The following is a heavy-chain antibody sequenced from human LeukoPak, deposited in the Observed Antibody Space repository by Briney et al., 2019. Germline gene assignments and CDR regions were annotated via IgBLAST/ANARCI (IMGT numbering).Heavy chain of an antibody. CDR2: GHYSGST. V-gene: IGHV4-59*01. Sequence: SETLSLTCTVSGGSMSTYYWSWIRQPPGKGLEWIGYGHYSGSTNYNPSLNSRVTISVDTSKNQLSLQLRSVTAADTAVYYCAREDYDSSGSFDYWGQGTLVTVSS. J-gene: IGHJ4*02. D-gene: IGHD3-22*01. CDR1: GGSMSTYY. CDR3: AREDYDSSGSFDY.